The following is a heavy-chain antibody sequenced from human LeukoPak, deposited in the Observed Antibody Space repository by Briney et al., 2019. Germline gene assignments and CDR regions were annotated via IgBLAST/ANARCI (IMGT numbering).Heavy chain of an antibody. J-gene: IGHJ6*03. D-gene: IGHD7-27*01. CDR2: INPNSGGT. CDR3: ARAQEGRYYYYMDV. V-gene: IGHV1-2*02. Sequence: ASVKVSCKASGYTFTGYYMHWVRQAPGRGLEWMGWINPNSGGTNYAQKFQGRVTMTRDTSISTAYMELSRLRSDDTAVYYCARAQEGRYYYYMDVWGKGTTVTVSS. CDR1: GYTFTGYY.